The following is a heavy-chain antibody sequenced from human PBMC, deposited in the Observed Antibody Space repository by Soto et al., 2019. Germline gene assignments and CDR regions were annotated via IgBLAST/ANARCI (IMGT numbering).Heavy chain of an antibody. J-gene: IGHJ5*02. D-gene: IGHD3-22*01. CDR3: ARDPGRYGSSGYNWFDP. Sequence: PSETLSLTCTVSGGSISSYYWSWIRQPPGKGLEWIGYIYYSGSTNYNPSLKSRVTISVDTSKNQFSLKLSSVTAADTAVYYCARDPGRYGSSGYNWFDPWGQGTLVTVSS. V-gene: IGHV4-59*01. CDR1: GGSISSYY. CDR2: IYYSGST.